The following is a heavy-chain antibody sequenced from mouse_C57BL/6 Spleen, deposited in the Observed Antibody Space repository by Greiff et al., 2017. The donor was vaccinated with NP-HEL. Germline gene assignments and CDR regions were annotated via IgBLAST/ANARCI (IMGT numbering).Heavy chain of an antibody. CDR3: ARAWDGFAY. Sequence: EVQLQESGPGLVKPSQSLSLTCSVTGYSITSGYYWNWIRQFPGNKLEWMGYISYDGSNNYNPSLKNRISITRDTSKNQFFLKLNSVTTEDTATYYCARAWDGFAYWGQGTLVTVSA. J-gene: IGHJ3*01. V-gene: IGHV3-6*01. D-gene: IGHD4-1*01. CDR2: ISYDGSN. CDR1: GYSITSGYY.